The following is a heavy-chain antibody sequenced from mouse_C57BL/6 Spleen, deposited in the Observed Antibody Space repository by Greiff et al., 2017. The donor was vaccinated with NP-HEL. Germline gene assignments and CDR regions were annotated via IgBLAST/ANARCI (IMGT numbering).Heavy chain of an antibody. D-gene: IGHD1-1*01. Sequence: VQLQQSGAELVKPGASVKLSCKASGYTFTSYWMQWVKQRPGQGLEWIGELDPSDSYTNYNQKFKGKATLTVDTSSSTAYMQLSSLTSEDSAVYYCARALLRYYFDYWGQGTTLTVSS. V-gene: IGHV1-50*01. CDR2: LDPSDSYT. J-gene: IGHJ2*01. CDR3: ARALLRYYFDY. CDR1: GYTFTSYW.